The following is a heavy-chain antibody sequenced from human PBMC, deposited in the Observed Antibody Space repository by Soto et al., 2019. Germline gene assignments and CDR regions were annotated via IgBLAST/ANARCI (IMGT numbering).Heavy chain of an antibody. CDR3: ARDRGGDLKAFDS. Sequence: EVQLVESGGGLVKPGGSLRLSCAASGFTFSTYSMNWVRQAPGKGLEWVSSISSSSSYIYYADSVKGRFTISRDNAKNSLYLQRNSLRAEDTAVYYCARDRGGDLKAFDSWGQGTMVTVSS. J-gene: IGHJ3*02. CDR2: ISSSSSYI. D-gene: IGHD3-10*01. CDR1: GFTFSTYS. V-gene: IGHV3-21*01.